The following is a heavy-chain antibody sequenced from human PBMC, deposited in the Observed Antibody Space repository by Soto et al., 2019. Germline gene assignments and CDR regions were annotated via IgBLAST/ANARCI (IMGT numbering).Heavy chain of an antibody. Sequence: ASVKVSCKASGYTFTGYYMHWVRQAPGQGLEWTGWINPNSGGTNYAQKFQGWVTMTRDTSISTAYMELSRLRSDDTAVYYCARGIRYGSGSYYNNGAWFDPWGQGTLVTVSS. J-gene: IGHJ5*02. V-gene: IGHV1-2*04. CDR3: ARGIRYGSGSYYNNGAWFDP. CDR1: GYTFTGYY. D-gene: IGHD3-10*01. CDR2: INPNSGGT.